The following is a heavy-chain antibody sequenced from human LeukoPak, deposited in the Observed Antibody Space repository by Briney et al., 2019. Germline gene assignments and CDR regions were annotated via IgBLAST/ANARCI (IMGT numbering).Heavy chain of an antibody. J-gene: IGHJ4*02. Sequence: PGGSLRLSCAASGFTFNNYEMNWVRQAPGKGLEWVSYISSSGTTIYYADSVKGRFTISRDNSKNTLYLQMNSLRAEDTAVYYCAKDVVFGSGYYPYYFDYWGQGTLVTVSS. D-gene: IGHD3-10*01. CDR3: AKDVVFGSGYYPYYFDY. CDR1: GFTFNNYE. V-gene: IGHV3-48*03. CDR2: ISSSGTTI.